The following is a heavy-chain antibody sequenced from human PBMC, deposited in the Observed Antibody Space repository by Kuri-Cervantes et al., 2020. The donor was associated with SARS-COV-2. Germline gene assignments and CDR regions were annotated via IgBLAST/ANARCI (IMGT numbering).Heavy chain of an antibody. Sequence: GGSLRLSCAASGFTFSSYWMSWVRQAPGKGLEWVANIKQDGSEKYYVDSVKGRFTISRDNAKNSLYLQMNGLRAEDTAVYYCARTTYGSGSYWDDAFDIWGQGTMVTVSS. CDR1: GFTFSSYW. V-gene: IGHV3-7*01. J-gene: IGHJ3*02. CDR2: IKQDGSEK. CDR3: ARTTYGSGSYWDDAFDI. D-gene: IGHD3-10*01.